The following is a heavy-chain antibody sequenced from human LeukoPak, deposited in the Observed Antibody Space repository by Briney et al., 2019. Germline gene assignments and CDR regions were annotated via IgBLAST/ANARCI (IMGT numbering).Heavy chain of an antibody. Sequence: PSETLSLTCTVSGASISNYYWGWIRQPAGKGLEWIGRMYTSGSTNYDPSLKSRVTMSVDTSKNQFSLKLSSVTAADTAVYYCAREVSSSWSGYYFYYMDVWGKGTTVTVSS. D-gene: IGHD6-13*01. CDR3: AREVSSSWSGYYFYYMDV. V-gene: IGHV4-4*07. J-gene: IGHJ6*03. CDR1: GASISNYY. CDR2: MYTSGST.